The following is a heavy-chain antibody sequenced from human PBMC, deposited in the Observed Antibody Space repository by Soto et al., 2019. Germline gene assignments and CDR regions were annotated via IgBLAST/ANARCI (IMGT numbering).Heavy chain of an antibody. V-gene: IGHV4-59*01. Sequence: VQLQESGPGLVKPSETLSLTCTVSGGSISSYYWSWIRQPPGKGLEWIGYIYYSGSTNYNPSLKSRVTISVDTSKNQFSLKLSSVTAADTAVYYCARDDGSYYNYWGQGTLVTVSS. CDR2: IYYSGST. CDR1: GGSISSYY. CDR3: ARDDGSYYNY. D-gene: IGHD1-26*01. J-gene: IGHJ4*02.